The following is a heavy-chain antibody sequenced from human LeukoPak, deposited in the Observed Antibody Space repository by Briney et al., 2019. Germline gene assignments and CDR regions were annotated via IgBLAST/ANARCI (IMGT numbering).Heavy chain of an antibody. J-gene: IGHJ6*02. V-gene: IGHV1-2*02. CDR1: GYTFTGYY. D-gene: IGHD3-22*01. Sequence: GASVKVSCKASGYTFTGYYMHWVRQAPGQGLEWMGWINPNSGGTNYAQKFQGRVTMTRDTSISTAYMELSRLRSDDTAVYYCARVYYDSSGYPGYYGMDVWGQGTTVTVSS. CDR3: ARVYYDSSGYPGYYGMDV. CDR2: INPNSGGT.